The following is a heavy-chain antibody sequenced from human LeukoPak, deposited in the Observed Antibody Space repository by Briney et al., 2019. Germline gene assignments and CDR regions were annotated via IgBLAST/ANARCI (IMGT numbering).Heavy chain of an antibody. Sequence: GGSLRLSCAASGFTFSSYGMHWVRQAPGKGLEWVAFIRYDGSNKYYADSVKGRFTISRDNSKSTLYLQMNSLRAEDTAAYYCAKALYYGDSSSGIWGQGTMVTVSS. D-gene: IGHD4-17*01. CDR2: IRYDGSNK. V-gene: IGHV3-30*02. J-gene: IGHJ3*02. CDR1: GFTFSSYG. CDR3: AKALYYGDSSSGI.